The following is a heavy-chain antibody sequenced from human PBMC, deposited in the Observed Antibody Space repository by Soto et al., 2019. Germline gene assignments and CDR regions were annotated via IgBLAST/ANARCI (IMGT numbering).Heavy chain of an antibody. V-gene: IGHV4-31*02. Sequence: SETRSLTWTVSGASISSGVYYWIWIRQHPGKGLEWIGYIYYSGSTYYNPSLKSRVTISVDTSKNQFSLKLSSVTAADTAVYYCARGVDMGLDYWGQGTLVTVSS. CDR1: GASISSGVYY. CDR2: IYYSGST. CDR3: ARGVDMGLDY. J-gene: IGHJ4*02. D-gene: IGHD5-12*01.